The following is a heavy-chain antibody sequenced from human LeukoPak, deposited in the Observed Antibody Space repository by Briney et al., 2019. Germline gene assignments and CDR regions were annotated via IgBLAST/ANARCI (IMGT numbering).Heavy chain of an antibody. CDR3: ARISLSGWVNDH. D-gene: IGHD6-19*01. J-gene: IGHJ4*02. Sequence: GGSLRLSCAASGFTFSSHWMHWVRQAPGKGLVWVTRISSDGSSTSYADSVRGRFTISRDNAKNTLYLQMSSLRAEDTAMYYCARISLSGWVNDHWGQGTLVTVSS. CDR1: GFTFSSHW. CDR2: ISSDGSST. V-gene: IGHV3-74*01.